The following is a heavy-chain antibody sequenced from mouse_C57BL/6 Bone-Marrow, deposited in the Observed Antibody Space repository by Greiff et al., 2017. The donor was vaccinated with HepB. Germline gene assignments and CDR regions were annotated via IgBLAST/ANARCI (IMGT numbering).Heavy chain of an antibody. Sequence: VQGVESGAELVRPGASVTLSCKASGYTFTDYEMHWVKQTPVHGLEWIGAIDPETGGTAYNQKFKGKAILTADKSSSTAYMELRSLTSEDSAVDYCTRDYGSSYDYAMDYWGQGTSVTVSS. V-gene: IGHV1-15*01. CDR2: IDPETGGT. CDR3: TRDYGSSYDYAMDY. CDR1: GYTFTDYE. D-gene: IGHD1-1*01. J-gene: IGHJ4*01.